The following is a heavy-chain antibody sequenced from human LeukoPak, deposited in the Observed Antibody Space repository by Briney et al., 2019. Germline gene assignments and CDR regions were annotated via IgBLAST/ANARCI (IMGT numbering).Heavy chain of an antibody. CDR3: VRERFHGSGAPKFDF. V-gene: IGHV3-21*06. J-gene: IGHJ4*02. CDR1: GFTFSDYS. CDR2: ISGSGSYI. Sequence: GGSLRLSCAASGFTFSDYSMNWVRQTPRKGLEWVSCISGSGSYIYYADSVKGRFTISRDNAKNSLHLQVNSLRAEDTAVYYCVRERFHGSGAPKFDFWGQGALVTVSS. D-gene: IGHD3-10*01.